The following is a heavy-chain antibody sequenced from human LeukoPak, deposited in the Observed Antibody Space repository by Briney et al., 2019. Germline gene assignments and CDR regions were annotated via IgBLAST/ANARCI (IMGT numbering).Heavy chain of an antibody. CDR3: GKGSSPNWFLP. V-gene: IGHV3-23*01. D-gene: IGHD6-13*01. CDR2: ISDIGGST. J-gene: IGHJ5*02. Sequence: WGTLTLTCAASGGTIISFAGSWVRQQPGKGLEWVSAISDIGGSTNYAASVKGRFTISRDTSKNTLHLQMSSLRAEDTAVYSCGKGSSPNWFLPWGQGTLVTVSS. CDR1: GGTIISFA.